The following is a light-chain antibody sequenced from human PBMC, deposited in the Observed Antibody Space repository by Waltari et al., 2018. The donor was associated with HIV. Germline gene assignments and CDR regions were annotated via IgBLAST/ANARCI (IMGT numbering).Light chain of an antibody. V-gene: IGLV1-40*01. CDR1: SSNIGAGYE. J-gene: IGLJ1*01. Sequence: QSILTQPPSVSGAPGQRVIISCTGSSSNIGAGYEVHWYQQLPGRAPNLLIFGTTNRPSGVPDRFSGSKSGASASLAITGLQADDEADYVCQSYDSSLSGSYVFGSGTKVTVL. CDR3: QSYDSSLSGSYV. CDR2: GTT.